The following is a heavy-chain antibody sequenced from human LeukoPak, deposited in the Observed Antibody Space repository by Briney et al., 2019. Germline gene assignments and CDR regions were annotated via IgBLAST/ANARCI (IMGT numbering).Heavy chain of an antibody. D-gene: IGHD3-22*01. V-gene: IGHV3-7*04. CDR1: GFTLSSYW. CDR3: ARDQNYYDSSGYYYRQYYFDY. CDR2: IKQDGSEK. J-gene: IGHJ4*02. Sequence: GGSLRLSCAASGFTLSSYWMSWVRQAPGKGLEWVANIKQDGSEKYYVDSVKGRFTISRDNAKNSLYLQMNSLRAEDTAVYYCARDQNYYDSSGYYYRQYYFDYWGQGTLVTVSS.